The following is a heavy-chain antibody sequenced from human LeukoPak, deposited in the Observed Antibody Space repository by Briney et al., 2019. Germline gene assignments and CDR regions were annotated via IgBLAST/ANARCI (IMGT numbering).Heavy chain of an antibody. CDR1: GFTFSSYG. CDR3: AKDYYGSVDY. Sequence: GGSLRLSCAASGFTFSSYGMHWVRQAPGKGLEGVAVISYDGSNKYYADSVKGRFTISRDNSKNTLYLQMNSLRAEDTAVYYCAKDYYGSVDYWGQGTLVTVSS. V-gene: IGHV3-30*18. CDR2: ISYDGSNK. J-gene: IGHJ4*02. D-gene: IGHD3-10*01.